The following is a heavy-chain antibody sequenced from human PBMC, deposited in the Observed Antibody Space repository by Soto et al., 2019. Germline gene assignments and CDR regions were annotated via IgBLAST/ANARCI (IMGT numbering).Heavy chain of an antibody. CDR3: ASGRGYSYEFDY. CDR2: IYSGGST. D-gene: IGHD5-18*01. J-gene: IGHJ4*02. V-gene: IGHV3-53*01. CDR1: GFTVSSNY. Sequence: EVQLVESGGGLIQPGGSLRLSCAASGFTVSSNYMSWVRQAPGKGLEWVSVIYSGGSTYYADSVKGRFTISRDNSNNTLYRHMNSLRAEDTAVYYCASGRGYSYEFDYWGQGTLVTVSS.